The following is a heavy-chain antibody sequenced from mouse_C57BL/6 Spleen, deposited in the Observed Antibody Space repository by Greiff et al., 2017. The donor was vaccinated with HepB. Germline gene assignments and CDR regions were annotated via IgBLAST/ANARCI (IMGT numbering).Heavy chain of an antibody. Sequence: VQLQQPGAELVRPGSSVKLSCKASGYTFTSYWMHWVKQRPIQGLEWIGNIDPSDSETHYNQKFKDKATLTVDKSSSTAYMQLSSLTSEDSAVYYCARPSYYYGSSSHWYFDVWGTGTTVTVSS. J-gene: IGHJ1*03. D-gene: IGHD1-1*01. CDR3: ARPSYYYGSSSHWYFDV. CDR2: IDPSDSET. CDR1: GYTFTSYW. V-gene: IGHV1-52*01.